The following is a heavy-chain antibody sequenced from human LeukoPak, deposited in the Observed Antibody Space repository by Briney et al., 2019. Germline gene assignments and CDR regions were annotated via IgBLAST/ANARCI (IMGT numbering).Heavy chain of an antibody. D-gene: IGHD2/OR15-2a*01. J-gene: IGHJ4*02. CDR2: IRYDGSNK. CDR1: GFTFSSYG. CDR3: SVLAPPDY. Sequence: PGGSLRLSCAASGFTFSSYGMHWVRQAPGKGMEWVAFIRYDGSNKYYADSVKGRFTISRDNSKNTLYLQMNSLRAEGTAVYYCSVLAPPDYWGQGTLVTVSS. V-gene: IGHV3-30*02.